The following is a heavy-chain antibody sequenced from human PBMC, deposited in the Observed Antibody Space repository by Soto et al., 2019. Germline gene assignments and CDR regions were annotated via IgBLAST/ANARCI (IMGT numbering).Heavy chain of an antibody. CDR1: GFTFSNYG. CDR3: ARSKPLYCSGGSCYSYYYYGMDV. CDR2: LWFAGSNK. Sequence: QVRLVESGGDVVQPGRSLRLSCAASGFTFSNYGMHWVRQAPGKGLEWVAGLWFAGSNKYYADSVKGRFTISRDNSKITLYLQVNSLRAEDTAVYYCARSKPLYCSGGSCYSYYYYGMDVWGQGTTVTVSS. V-gene: IGHV3-33*01. D-gene: IGHD2-15*01. J-gene: IGHJ6*02.